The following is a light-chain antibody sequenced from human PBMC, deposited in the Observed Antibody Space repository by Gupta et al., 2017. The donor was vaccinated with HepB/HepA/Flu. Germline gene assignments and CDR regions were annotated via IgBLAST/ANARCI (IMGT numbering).Light chain of an antibody. CDR1: SSDVGGYNY. CDR3: SSYTSSSTPVV. Sequence: QSTLTQPASVSGSPAQWLTYVCTRPSSDVGGYNYVSWYQQHPGKAPKLMIYDVSNRPSGVSNRFSGSKSGNTASLTISGLQAEDEADYYCSSYTSSSTPVVFGGGTKLTVL. V-gene: IGLV2-14*03. J-gene: IGLJ2*01. CDR2: DVS.